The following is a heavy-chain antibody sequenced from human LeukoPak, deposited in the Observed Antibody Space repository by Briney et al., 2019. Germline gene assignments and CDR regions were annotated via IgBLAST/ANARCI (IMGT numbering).Heavy chain of an antibody. CDR3: VPYTGGQTGYFDY. CDR2: MHYRGST. CDR1: GXSISSYY. Sequence: SETLSLTCTVSGXSISSYYWGWIRQPPGKGLEWIGSMHYRGSTYYSPSLKSRVTITVDTSKNQFSLKLSSVTAADTAVYYCVPYTGGQTGYFDYWGQGTLVTVSS. V-gene: IGHV4-39*01. J-gene: IGHJ4*02. D-gene: IGHD3-16*01.